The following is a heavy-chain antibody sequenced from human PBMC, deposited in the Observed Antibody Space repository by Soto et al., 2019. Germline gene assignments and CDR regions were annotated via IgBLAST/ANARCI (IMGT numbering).Heavy chain of an antibody. Sequence: PGGSLRLSCAASGFTFSSYGRHWVRQAPGKGLEWVAVIWYDGSNKYYADSVKGRFTISRDNSKNTLYLQMNSLRAEDTAVYYCARESSSSRGRYYYDSSGYPNWFDPWGQGTLVTVSS. CDR1: GFTFSSYG. CDR3: ARESSSSRGRYYYDSSGYPNWFDP. D-gene: IGHD3-22*01. J-gene: IGHJ5*02. V-gene: IGHV3-33*01. CDR2: IWYDGSNK.